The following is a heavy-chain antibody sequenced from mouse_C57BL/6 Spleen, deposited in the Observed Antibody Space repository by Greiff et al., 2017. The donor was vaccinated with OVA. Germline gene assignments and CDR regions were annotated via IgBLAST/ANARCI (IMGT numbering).Heavy chain of an antibody. CDR1: GFTFTDYY. J-gene: IGHJ2*01. Sequence: EVMLVESGGGLVQPGGSLSLSCAASGFTFTDYYMSWVRQPPGQALEWLGFIRNKANGYTTEYSASVKGRFTISRDKSLSVLYLQMTALRADDSATYYCARSPSSTMIATGYYFDYWGQGTTLTVSS. CDR3: ARSPSSTMIATGYYFDY. V-gene: IGHV7-3*01. D-gene: IGHD2-4*01. CDR2: IRNKANGYTT.